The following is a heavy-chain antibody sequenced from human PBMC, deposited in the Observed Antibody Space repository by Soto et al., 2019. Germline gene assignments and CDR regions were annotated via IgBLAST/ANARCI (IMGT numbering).Heavy chain of an antibody. CDR2: IGLGATT. CDR1: GAPITSLTYY. CDR3: VKQAVGSMSSE. D-gene: IGHD6-6*01. Sequence: QLQLQESGPGLVKSSETLSLTCAVSGAPITSLTYYWVWIRQPPGKGLGWIGTIGLGATTYYSPSVKSRLTASLDTSNNQVSLILRSVTVTDTAVYFCVKQAVGSMSSEWGPGTLVTVSS. V-gene: IGHV4-39*01. J-gene: IGHJ4*02.